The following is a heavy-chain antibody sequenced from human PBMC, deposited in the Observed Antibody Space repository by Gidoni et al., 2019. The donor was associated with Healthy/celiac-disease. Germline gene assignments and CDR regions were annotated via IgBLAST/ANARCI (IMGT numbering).Heavy chain of an antibody. CDR2: ISSSSSYT. CDR1: GFTFSDYY. Sequence: QVQLVESGGGLVKPGGSLRLSCAASGFTFSDYYMSWIRQAPGKGLEWVSYISSSSSYTNYADSVKGRFTISRDNAKNSLYLQMNSLRAEDTAVYYCARAAYSGYDFNYYYMDVWGKGTTVTVSS. CDR3: ARAAYSGYDFNYYYMDV. V-gene: IGHV3-11*06. J-gene: IGHJ6*03. D-gene: IGHD5-12*01.